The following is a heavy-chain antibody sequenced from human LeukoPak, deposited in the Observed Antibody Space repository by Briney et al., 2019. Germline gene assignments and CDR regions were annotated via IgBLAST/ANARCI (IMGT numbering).Heavy chain of an antibody. CDR1: GFTFSSYG. CDR2: IKQDGSEK. D-gene: IGHD4-17*01. CDR3: ARFRRYGDENFDY. Sequence: GGSLRLSCAASGFTFSSYGMHWVRQAPGKGLEWVANIKQDGSEKYYVDSVKGRFTISRDNAKNSLYLQMNSLRAEDTAVYYCARFRRYGDENFDYWGQGTLVTVSS. J-gene: IGHJ4*02. V-gene: IGHV3-7*01.